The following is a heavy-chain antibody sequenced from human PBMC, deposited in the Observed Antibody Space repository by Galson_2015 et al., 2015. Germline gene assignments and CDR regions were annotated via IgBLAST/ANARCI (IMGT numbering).Heavy chain of an antibody. J-gene: IGHJ4*02. CDR3: ATSSTWEALLNH. D-gene: IGHD1-26*01. Sequence: IYSGSSTYYADSVKGRFTISRDNSKTTLYLQMNSLRVEDTAMYYCATSSTWEALLNHWGQGTLVTVSS. V-gene: IGHV3-53*01. CDR2: IYSGSST.